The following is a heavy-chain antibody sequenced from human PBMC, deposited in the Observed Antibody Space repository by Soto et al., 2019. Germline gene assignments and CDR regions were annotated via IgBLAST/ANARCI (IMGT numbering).Heavy chain of an antibody. J-gene: IGHJ4*02. CDR2: LSWNSRSI. V-gene: IGHV3-9*01. D-gene: IGHD3-10*01. CDR1: GFTVAESA. CDR3: TKGYYVSGISYFDY. Sequence: EVQWVESGGGLVQPGGSLRLSCAASGFTVAESAMHWVRQAPGKGLEWVSGLSWNSRSIDYADSLKGRFTISRDNANNSLFLQMNSLRPEDTALYYCTKGYYVSGISYFDYWSRGALVTVSS.